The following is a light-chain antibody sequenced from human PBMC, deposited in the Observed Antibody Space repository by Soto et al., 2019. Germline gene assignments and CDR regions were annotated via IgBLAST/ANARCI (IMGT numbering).Light chain of an antibody. Sequence: QAVVTQEPSLTVSPGGTVTLTCGSSTGAVTTGHYPHWFQQKPGQAPRTLIYDTSIRHSWTPARFSGSLLGGKAALTLSGAQPEDEAEYYCLLFDDAYMVFGGGTKLTVL. CDR2: DTS. J-gene: IGLJ3*02. CDR1: TGAVTTGHY. V-gene: IGLV7-46*01. CDR3: LLFDDAYMV.